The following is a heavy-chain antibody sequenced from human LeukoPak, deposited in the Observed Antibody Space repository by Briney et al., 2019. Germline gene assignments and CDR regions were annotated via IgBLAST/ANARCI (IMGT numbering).Heavy chain of an antibody. CDR2: IKGKTDGGTT. Sequence: GGSLRLSWAASGFTFSNAWMSWVRQAPGKGRGWVGRIKGKTDGGTTDYAASVKGRFTISRDDSKNTLYLQMNSLKTEDTAVYYCTTGFGVDIVATIERHYYYYGMDVWGQGTTVTVSS. J-gene: IGHJ6*02. CDR1: GFTFSNAW. D-gene: IGHD5-12*01. V-gene: IGHV3-15*01. CDR3: TTGFGVDIVATIERHYYYYGMDV.